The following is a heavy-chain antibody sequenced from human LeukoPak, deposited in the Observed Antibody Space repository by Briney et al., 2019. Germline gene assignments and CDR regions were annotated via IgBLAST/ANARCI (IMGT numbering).Heavy chain of an antibody. Sequence: ASVKVSCKVSGYTLTELSMHWVRQAPGKGLEWMGGFDPEDGEKIYAQKFQGRVTMTEDTSTDTAYMELSSLRSEDTAVYYCATRSSNAYGLTYYGMDVWGKGTTVTVSS. J-gene: IGHJ6*04. V-gene: IGHV1-24*01. CDR2: FDPEDGEK. CDR1: GYTLTELS. D-gene: IGHD6-6*01. CDR3: ATRSSNAYGLTYYGMDV.